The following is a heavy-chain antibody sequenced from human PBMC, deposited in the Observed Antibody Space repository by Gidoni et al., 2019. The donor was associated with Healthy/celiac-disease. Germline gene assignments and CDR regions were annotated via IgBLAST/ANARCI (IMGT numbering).Heavy chain of an antibody. D-gene: IGHD6-6*01. J-gene: IGHJ1*01. Sequence: EVQLVESGGGLVKPGGSLRLSCAASGFTFSRYSMNWVRPAPGKGLEWVSSISSSSSYIYYADSVKGRFTISRDNAKNSLYLQMNSLRAEDTAVYYCAREGSSSSMRAEYFQHWGQGTLVTVSS. CDR2: ISSSSSYI. CDR3: AREGSSSSMRAEYFQH. CDR1: GFTFSRYS. V-gene: IGHV3-21*01.